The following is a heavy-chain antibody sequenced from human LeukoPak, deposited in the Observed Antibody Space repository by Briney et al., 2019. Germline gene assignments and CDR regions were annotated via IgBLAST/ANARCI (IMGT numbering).Heavy chain of an antibody. CDR1: GGSISSRDW. D-gene: IGHD1-26*01. CDR2: ISRGGGT. CDR3: SRESGPFSPFGF. Sequence: PSGTLSLTCAVSGGSISSRDWWSWVRQPPGKGLEWIGEISRGGGTNYNPSLKSRVTISVDKSKSQVSLNLTSVTAADTAVYYCSRESGPFSPFGFWGQGTLVSVHS. J-gene: IGHJ4*02. V-gene: IGHV4-4*02.